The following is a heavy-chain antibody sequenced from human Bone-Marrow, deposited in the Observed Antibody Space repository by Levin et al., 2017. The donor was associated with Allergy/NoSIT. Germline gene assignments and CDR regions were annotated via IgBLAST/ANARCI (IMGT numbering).Heavy chain of an antibody. CDR1: GGSISSSNW. CDR2: IYHSGST. CDR3: ARRNSSWVVFAFDM. J-gene: IGHJ3*02. D-gene: IGHD2-8*02. V-gene: IGHV4-4*02. Sequence: SETLSLTCAVSGGSISSSNWWNWVRQSPGGGLEWIGEIYHSGSTNYNPSLKNRIFISVDKSRNQFSLRLNPVTAADTALYYCARRNSSWVVFAFDMWGQGTLVTVSS.